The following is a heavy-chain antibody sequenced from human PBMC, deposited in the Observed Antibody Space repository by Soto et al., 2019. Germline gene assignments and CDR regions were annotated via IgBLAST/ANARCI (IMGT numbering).Heavy chain of an antibody. CDR3: ARRGIAARPDPFDY. Sequence: PSETLSLTCTVSGGSISSSSYYWGWIRQPPGKGLEWIGSIYYSGSTYYNPSLKSRVTISVDTSKNQFSLKLSSVTAADTAVYYCARRGIAARPDPFDYWGQGTLVTVSS. J-gene: IGHJ4*02. CDR2: IYYSGST. V-gene: IGHV4-39*01. D-gene: IGHD6-6*01. CDR1: GGSISSSSYY.